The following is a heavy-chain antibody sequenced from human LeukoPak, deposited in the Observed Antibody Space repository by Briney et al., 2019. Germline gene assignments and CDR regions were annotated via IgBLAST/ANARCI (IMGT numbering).Heavy chain of an antibody. D-gene: IGHD2-2*01. CDR2: ISYDGSNK. V-gene: IGHV3-30*03. J-gene: IGHJ4*02. CDR1: GFTFSSYG. Sequence: GRSLRLSCAASGFTFSSYGMHWVRQAPGKGLEWVAVISYDGSNKYYADSVKGRFTISRDNSKNTLYLQMNSLRAEDTAVYYCARGTRLTIVVVPAETSGLNYWGQGTLVTVSS. CDR3: ARGTRLTIVVVPAETSGLNY.